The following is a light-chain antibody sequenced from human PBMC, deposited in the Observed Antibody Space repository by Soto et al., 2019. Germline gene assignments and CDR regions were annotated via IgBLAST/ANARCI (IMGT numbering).Light chain of an antibody. CDR2: AAS. J-gene: IGKJ4*01. CDR1: QRISSY. V-gene: IGKV1-39*01. CDR3: QQSFSVPVT. Sequence: DIQMTQSPSSLSASVGDRVTITCRASQRISSYLNWYQQKPGKAPELLIHAASSLQCGVPSRFSGSGSGTDFTLTISSLQPEDFATYYCQQSFSVPVTFGGGTKVDIK.